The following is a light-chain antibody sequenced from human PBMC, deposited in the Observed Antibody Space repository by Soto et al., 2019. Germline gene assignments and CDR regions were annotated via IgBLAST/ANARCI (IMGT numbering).Light chain of an antibody. J-gene: IGKJ4*01. Sequence: DIQMIQSPSSLSASVGETVIISCRASETITRYLNWYQSKPGKAPRLLISGASSLQSGVPSRFSGSYSGTDFTLTISSLQPEDFATYYCQQSYSNPLTFGGGTKVEMK. CDR1: ETITRY. V-gene: IGKV1-39*01. CDR3: QQSYSNPLT. CDR2: GAS.